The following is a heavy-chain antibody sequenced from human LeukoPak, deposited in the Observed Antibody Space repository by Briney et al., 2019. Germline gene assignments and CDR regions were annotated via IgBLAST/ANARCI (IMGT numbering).Heavy chain of an antibody. V-gene: IGHV1-69*13. J-gene: IGHJ6*02. CDR2: INPISGTA. Sequence: GASVKVSCKASGDSINTYTINWVRQAPGQGLEWMGGINPISGTANYAQKFQGKVTITADESTSTAYMELSSLRSEDTAVYYCARDKFLEWSSGFNGMDVWGQGTTVMVSS. CDR3: ARDKFLEWSSGFNGMDV. CDR1: GDSINTYT. D-gene: IGHD3-3*01.